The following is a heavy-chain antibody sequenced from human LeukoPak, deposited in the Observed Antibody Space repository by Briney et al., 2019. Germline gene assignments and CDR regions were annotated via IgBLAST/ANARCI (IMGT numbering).Heavy chain of an antibody. J-gene: IGHJ4*02. Sequence: ASAKVSCTASGYTFIGYFMNWVRQAPGQGLEWMGRINPNSGGTNYAQKFQGRVTMTRDTSISTAYMELSRLRSDDTAVYYCARDREDCSSASCYDWGQGTLVTVSS. CDR3: ARDREDCSSASCYD. CDR2: INPNSGGT. V-gene: IGHV1-2*06. CDR1: GYTFIGYF. D-gene: IGHD2-2*01.